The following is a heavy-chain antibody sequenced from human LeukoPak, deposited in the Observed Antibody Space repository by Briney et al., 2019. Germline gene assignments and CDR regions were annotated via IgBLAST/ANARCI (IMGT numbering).Heavy chain of an antibody. D-gene: IGHD2-21*01. V-gene: IGHV3-74*01. CDR1: GFTFSSYW. CDR3: AKKSLWFDAFDI. CDR2: INGDGSST. J-gene: IGHJ3*02. Sequence: GGSLRLSCAASGFTFSSYWMHWVRQAPGKGLVWVSRINGDGSSTNYADSVKGRFTISRDNVKNTLYLQMNSLRAEDTAVYYCAKKSLWFDAFDIWGQGTMVTVSS.